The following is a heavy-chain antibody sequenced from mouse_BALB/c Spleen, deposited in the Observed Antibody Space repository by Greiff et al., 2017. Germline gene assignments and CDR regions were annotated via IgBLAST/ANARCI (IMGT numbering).Heavy chain of an antibody. Sequence: EVKLMESGGGLVKPGGSLKLSCAASGFTFSSYAMSWVRQSPEKRLEWVAEISSGGSYTYYPDTVTGRFTISRDNAKNTLYLEMSSLRSEDTAMYYCARDMITTGFAYWGQGTLVTVSA. CDR2: ISSGGSYT. V-gene: IGHV5-9-4*01. J-gene: IGHJ3*01. CDR1: GFTFSSYA. CDR3: ARDMITTGFAY. D-gene: IGHD2-4*01.